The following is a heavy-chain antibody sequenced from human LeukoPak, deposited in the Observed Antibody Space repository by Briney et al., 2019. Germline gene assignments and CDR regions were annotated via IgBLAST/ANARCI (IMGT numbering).Heavy chain of an antibody. CDR3: ARSNYGGKRWFDP. J-gene: IGHJ5*02. D-gene: IGHD4-23*01. CDR1: GFTFSSYA. V-gene: IGHV1-69*01. Sequence: PGGSLRLSCAASGFTFSSYAISWVRQAPGQGLEWMGGIIPIFGTANYAQKFQGRVTITADESTSTAYMELSSLRSEDTAVYFCARSNYGGKRWFDPWGQGTLVTVSS. CDR2: IIPIFGTA.